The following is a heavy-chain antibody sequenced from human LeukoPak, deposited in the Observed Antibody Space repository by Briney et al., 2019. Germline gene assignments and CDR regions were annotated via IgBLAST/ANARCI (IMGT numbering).Heavy chain of an antibody. V-gene: IGHV1-18*01. D-gene: IGHD3-22*01. CDR2: ISAYNGNT. Sequence: ASVKVSCKASGYTFTSYGISWVRQAPGQGLEWMGWISAYNGNTNYAQKLQGRVTMTTDTSTSTAYMELRSLRSDDTAVYYCARLRTYYYDSSGFRSGGNNWFDPWGQGTLVTVSS. J-gene: IGHJ5*02. CDR3: ARLRTYYYDSSGFRSGGNNWFDP. CDR1: GYTFTSYG.